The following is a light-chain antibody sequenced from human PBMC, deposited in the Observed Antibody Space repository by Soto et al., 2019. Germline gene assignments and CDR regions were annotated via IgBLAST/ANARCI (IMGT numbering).Light chain of an antibody. CDR3: AALDDSLSGPV. J-gene: IGLJ1*01. V-gene: IGLV1-44*01. Sequence: QSVLTQPPSASGTPGQSVTVSCSGGSSNMGTNTVSWYQHLPGTAPKLLIFRSYQRPSGVPDRFSGSKSGTSASLAISGLQTEDEADYYCAALDDSLSGPVFGTGTKLTVL. CDR1: SSNMGTNT. CDR2: RSY.